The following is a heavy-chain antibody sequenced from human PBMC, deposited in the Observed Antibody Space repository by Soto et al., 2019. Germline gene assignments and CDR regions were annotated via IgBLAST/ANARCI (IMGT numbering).Heavy chain of an antibody. CDR3: AREGSWGSYYTLNWFDP. V-gene: IGHV3-48*01. Sequence: EVQLVESGGGFVQPGGSLSLSCAASGFTFSRSSMNWLRQALGKGPEWISYISSSSSTIYYADSVKGRFTSSRDNAKNALYLQMNSLRAEDTAVYYCAREGSWGSYYTLNWFDPWGQGTLVTVSS. J-gene: IGHJ5*02. CDR1: GFTFSRSS. CDR2: ISSSSSTI. D-gene: IGHD1-26*01.